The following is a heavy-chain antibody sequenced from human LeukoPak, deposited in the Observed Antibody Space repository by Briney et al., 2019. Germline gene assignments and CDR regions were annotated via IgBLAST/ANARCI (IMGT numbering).Heavy chain of an antibody. D-gene: IGHD3-22*01. CDR2: INPNSGGT. J-gene: IGHJ5*02. CDR3: ARLYYYDNSGYKYNWFDP. CDR1: GYTFTCYY. V-gene: IGHV1-2*02. Sequence: ASVKCSCKASGYTFTCYYIHWARQAPGQGHEWMGWINPNSGGTDYAQNFQGRVTMTRDTSISTAYMELIRLRPDDTAVYYCARLYYYDNSGYKYNWFDPWGQGTLVTVSS.